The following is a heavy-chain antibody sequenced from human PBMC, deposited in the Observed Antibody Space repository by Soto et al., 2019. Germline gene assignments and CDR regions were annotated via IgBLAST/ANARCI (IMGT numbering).Heavy chain of an antibody. Sequence: EVQLVESGGGLVQPGGSLKLSCAASGFTFSGSAMHWVRQASGKGLEWVGRIRSKANTYATAYAASVKGRFTISRDDSKNKAYLQMNSLKTEDTAVYYCTRLIAACDAFDIWGQGTMVTVSS. CDR2: IRSKANTYAT. V-gene: IGHV3-73*01. J-gene: IGHJ3*02. CDR1: GFTFSGSA. D-gene: IGHD3-22*01. CDR3: TRLIAACDAFDI.